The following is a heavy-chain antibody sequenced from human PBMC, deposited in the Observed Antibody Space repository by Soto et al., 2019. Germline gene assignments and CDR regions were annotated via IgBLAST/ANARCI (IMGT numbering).Heavy chain of an antibody. J-gene: IGHJ6*03. Sequence: QVQLQQWGAGLLKPSETLSLTCAVYGGSFSGYQWSWIRQTPGKGLEWIGEINDSGNINYNPSLKSRVPVLVDTAKKQISLKLSSGTAADTAVYSCARGLILWFGDLSRRGGYYYYMDVWGKGTTVTVSS. V-gene: IGHV4-34*01. D-gene: IGHD3-10*01. CDR2: INDSGNI. CDR1: GGSFSGYQ. CDR3: ARGLILWFGDLSRRGGYYYYMDV.